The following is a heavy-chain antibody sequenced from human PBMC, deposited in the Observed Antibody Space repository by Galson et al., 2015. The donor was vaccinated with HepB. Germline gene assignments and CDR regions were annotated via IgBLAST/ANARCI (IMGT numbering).Heavy chain of an antibody. Sequence: SLRLSCAASGFTFSSYSMNWVRQAPGKGLEWVSSISSSSSYIYYADSVKGRFTISRDNAKNSLYLQMNSLRAEDTAVYYCARDPATYDREGGEGDYANVLFDYWGQGTLVTVSS. CDR3: ARDPATYDREGGEGDYANVLFDY. J-gene: IGHJ4*02. CDR1: GFTFSSYS. V-gene: IGHV3-21*01. CDR2: ISSSSSYI. D-gene: IGHD4-17*01.